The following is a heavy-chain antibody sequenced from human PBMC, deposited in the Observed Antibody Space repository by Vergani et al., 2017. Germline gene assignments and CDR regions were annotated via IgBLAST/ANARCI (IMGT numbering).Heavy chain of an antibody. V-gene: IGHV3-11*01. CDR1: GFTFSDYY. D-gene: IGHD3-10*01. CDR2: ISSSGSTI. J-gene: IGHJ6*02. Sequence: QVQLVESGGGLVKPGGSLRLSCAASGFTFSDYYMSWIRQAPGKGLEWVSYISSSGSTIYYADSVKGRFTISRDNAKNSLYLQMNSLRADDTAVYYCARGPEGYYGSGSPEPDYYYYYGMDVWGQGTTVTVSS. CDR3: ARGPEGYYGSGSPEPDYYYYYGMDV.